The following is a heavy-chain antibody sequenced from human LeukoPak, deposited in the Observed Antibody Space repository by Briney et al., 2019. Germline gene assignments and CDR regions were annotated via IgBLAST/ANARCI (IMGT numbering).Heavy chain of an antibody. J-gene: IGHJ2*01. CDR1: GGSISSSSYY. D-gene: IGHD2-15*01. CDR3: AREYCSGGSCYSPWYLDL. Sequence: SETLSLTCTVSGGSISSSSYYWGWIRQPPGKGLEWIGSIYYSGSTDYNPSLKSRVTISVDTSKNQFSLKLSSVTAADTAVYYCAREYCSGGSCYSPWYLDLWGRGTLVTVSS. V-gene: IGHV4-39*07. CDR2: IYYSGST.